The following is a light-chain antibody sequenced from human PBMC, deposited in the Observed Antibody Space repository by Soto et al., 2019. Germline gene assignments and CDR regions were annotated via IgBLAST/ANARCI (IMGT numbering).Light chain of an antibody. CDR2: RND. V-gene: IGLV1-47*01. J-gene: IGLJ2*01. CDR1: ASNIGANY. CDR3: AAWDDSLSGPV. Sequence: QLVLTQPPSASGTPGQRVTIDCSGSASNIGANYAYWYQQLPGTAPKLLIYRNDQRPSGVPDRFSGSKSGTSASLAISGLRSEDEADYYCAAWDDSLSGPVFGGGTKLTVL.